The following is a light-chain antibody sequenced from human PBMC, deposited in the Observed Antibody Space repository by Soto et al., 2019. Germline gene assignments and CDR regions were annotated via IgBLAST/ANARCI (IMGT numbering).Light chain of an antibody. V-gene: IGLV2-14*04. CDR2: DVS. CDR1: SSDVGGYNY. Sequence: TGTSSDVGGYNYVSWYQQHPGKAPKLMIYDVSNRPSGVSNRFSGSKSGNTASLTISGLQAQDEADYYCSSYTSSRHYCFG. CDR3: SSYTSSRHYC. J-gene: IGLJ6*01.